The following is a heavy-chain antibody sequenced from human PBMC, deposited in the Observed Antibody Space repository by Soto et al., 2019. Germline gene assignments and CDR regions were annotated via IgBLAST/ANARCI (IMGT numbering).Heavy chain of an antibody. J-gene: IGHJ6*02. Sequence: EVQLVQSGAEVKKPGESLKISCKGSGYTFTSYWIAWVRQMPGKGLEWMGIIYPGDSDARYSPSFQGQVTISADKSISTAYLQRSSLEAADTAIYYCARLKSAAAGMDVWGQGTTVTVSS. CDR3: ARLKSAAAGMDV. D-gene: IGHD6-13*01. CDR1: GYTFTSYW. V-gene: IGHV5-51*03. CDR2: IYPGDSDA.